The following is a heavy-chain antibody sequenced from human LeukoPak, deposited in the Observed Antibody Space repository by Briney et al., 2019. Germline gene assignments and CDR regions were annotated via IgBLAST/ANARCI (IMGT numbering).Heavy chain of an antibody. J-gene: IGHJ4*02. D-gene: IGHD5-24*01. Sequence: TSETLSLTCTVSGGSISSSSYYWGWVRQPPGKGLEWIGSISYSGSTYDNPSLKSRVTISADTSKNQFSLKLSSVTAADTGVYYCARAAMATISCDYWGQGTLVTVSS. V-gene: IGHV4-39*07. CDR3: ARAAMATISCDY. CDR1: GGSISSSSYY. CDR2: ISYSGST.